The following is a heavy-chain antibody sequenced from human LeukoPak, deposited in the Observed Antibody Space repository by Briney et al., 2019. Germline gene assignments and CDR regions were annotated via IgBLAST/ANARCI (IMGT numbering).Heavy chain of an antibody. Sequence: SESLSLTCTVSGGSIRSSSHYWGWIRQPPGRGLEWIGCIYYSGSTYYNPSLKRRVTISVDTSKNRFSLKLSSVTAADTAVYYCAAYGSGGYYNNRNWFGPWGQGTLVTVSS. CDR1: GGSIRSSSHY. J-gene: IGHJ5*02. CDR3: AAYGSGGYYNNRNWFGP. D-gene: IGHD3-10*01. V-gene: IGHV4-39*01. CDR2: IYYSGST.